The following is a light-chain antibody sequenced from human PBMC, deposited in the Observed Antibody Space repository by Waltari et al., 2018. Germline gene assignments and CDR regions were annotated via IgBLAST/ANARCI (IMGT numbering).Light chain of an antibody. V-gene: IGKV4-1*01. Sequence: DIVMTQSPDSLAVFLGERATINCKSSQSLLYSSNNKDYLAWYQQKPGQPPKLLIYWASTRESGVPDRFSGSGSGTDFTLTISSLQAEDVAVYYCQQYRSTPWTFGQGTKVEIK. CDR2: WAS. CDR1: QSLLYSSNNKDY. J-gene: IGKJ1*01. CDR3: QQYRSTPWT.